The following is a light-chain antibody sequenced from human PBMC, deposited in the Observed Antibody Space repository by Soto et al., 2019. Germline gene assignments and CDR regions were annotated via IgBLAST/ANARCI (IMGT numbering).Light chain of an antibody. CDR1: QSVSSSY. J-gene: IGKJ1*01. CDR2: GAS. CDR3: QQYGSSPWT. Sequence: EIVLTQSPGTLSLSPGERATLSCRASQSVSSSYLAWYQQKPGQAPRLLIYGASSRATGIPDRFSGSGSGTDFTLTIGRLEPEDLAVYYCQQYGSSPWTFGQGTKVEIK. V-gene: IGKV3-20*01.